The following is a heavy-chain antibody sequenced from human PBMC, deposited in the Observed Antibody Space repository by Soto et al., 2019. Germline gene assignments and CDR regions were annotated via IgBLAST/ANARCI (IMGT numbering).Heavy chain of an antibody. Sequence: PSETLSLTCTVSGDSISSSSYYRGWVRQPPGKGLEWIGTIYYSGVTSYNSSLKSRVTISVDTSKNQFSLKLSSVTAADTAVYYCATLPPRIEVRLLPIPTWGQGILVTVSS. CDR2: IYYSGVT. V-gene: IGHV4-39*07. J-gene: IGHJ4*02. CDR3: ATLPPRIEVRLLPIPT. D-gene: IGHD2-2*02. CDR1: GDSISSSSYY.